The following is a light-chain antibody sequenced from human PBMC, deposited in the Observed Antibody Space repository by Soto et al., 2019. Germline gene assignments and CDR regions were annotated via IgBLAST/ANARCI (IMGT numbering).Light chain of an antibody. CDR1: RSDVGGYNY. Sequence: QSALTQPASVSGSPGQSITISCAGTRSDVGGYNYVSWYQHHPGKAPKLMIYDVSNRPSGVSNRFSGSKSGNTASLTISGLQAEDEADYYCNSYTSSSTFVFGTGTKLTVL. CDR3: NSYTSSSTFV. J-gene: IGLJ1*01. CDR2: DVS. V-gene: IGLV2-14*03.